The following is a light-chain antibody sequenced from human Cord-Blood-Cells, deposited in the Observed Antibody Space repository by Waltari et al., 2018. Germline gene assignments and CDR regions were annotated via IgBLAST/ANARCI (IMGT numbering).Light chain of an antibody. CDR1: SSDVGGYNY. CDR3: CSYAGSYTWV. J-gene: IGLJ3*02. CDR2: DVS. Sequence: QSALTQPRSVSGSPGQSVTISCTGTSSDVGGYNYVSWYQQHPGKAPKLMIYDVSKRPSGVPVLFSGSKSGNTASLTISGLQAEDEADYSCCSYAGSYTWVFGGGTKLTVL. V-gene: IGLV2-11*01.